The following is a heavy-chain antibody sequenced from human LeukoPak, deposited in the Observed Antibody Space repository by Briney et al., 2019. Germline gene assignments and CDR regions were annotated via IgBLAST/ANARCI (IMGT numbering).Heavy chain of an antibody. CDR1: GGSFSGYY. D-gene: IGHD3-3*01. Sequence: PSETLSLTCAVYGGSFSGYYWSWIRQPPGKGLEWIGSIYYSGSTYYNPSLKSRVTISVDTSKNQFSLKLSSVTAADTAVYYCARGKQGGVPDAFDIWGQGTMVTVFS. V-gene: IGHV4-34*01. J-gene: IGHJ3*02. CDR2: IYYSGST. CDR3: ARGKQGGVPDAFDI.